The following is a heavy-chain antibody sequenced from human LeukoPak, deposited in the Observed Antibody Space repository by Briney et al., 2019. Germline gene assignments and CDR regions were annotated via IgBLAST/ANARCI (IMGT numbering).Heavy chain of an antibody. V-gene: IGHV4-34*01. CDR3: ARAGTGDRSAVFDS. D-gene: IGHD3-10*01. CDR1: GGSFSGHY. CDR2: INHAGGT. J-gene: IGHJ4*02. Sequence: PSETLSRTCAVYGGSFSGHYWNWIRQSPGKGLEWIGEINHAGGTNYNPSLKSRVVISVDTSKNQFSLRLTSVTAADTAVYFCARAGTGDRSAVFDSWGQGALVTVS.